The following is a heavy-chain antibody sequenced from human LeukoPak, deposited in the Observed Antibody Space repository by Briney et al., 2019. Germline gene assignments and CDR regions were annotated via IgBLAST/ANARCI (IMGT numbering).Heavy chain of an antibody. V-gene: IGHV3-15*01. Sequence: GGSLRLSCAASGFTFSNAWMSWVRQAPGKGLEWVGRIKSKTDGGTTDYAAPVKGRFTISRDDSKNTLYLQMNSLKTEDTAVYYCTTGGYSYGQVYYMDVWGKGTTVTVSS. CDR3: TTGGYSYGQVYYMDV. J-gene: IGHJ6*03. D-gene: IGHD5-18*01. CDR2: IKSKTDGGTT. CDR1: GFTFSNAW.